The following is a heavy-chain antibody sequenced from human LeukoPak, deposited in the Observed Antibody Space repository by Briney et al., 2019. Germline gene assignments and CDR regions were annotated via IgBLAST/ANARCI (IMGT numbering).Heavy chain of an antibody. V-gene: IGHV4-59*01. CDR1: GGSIRSYF. CDR3: ARAVGDYTFDY. CDR2: ISNTGST. Sequence: PSETLSLTCTVSGGSIRSYFWSWFRQPPGKGLEWIAYISNTGSTKYNPSLRSRVTISVDTSKNQFSLKLSSVTAADTAVYYCARAVGDYTFDYWGQGALVIVSS. D-gene: IGHD4-17*01. J-gene: IGHJ4*02.